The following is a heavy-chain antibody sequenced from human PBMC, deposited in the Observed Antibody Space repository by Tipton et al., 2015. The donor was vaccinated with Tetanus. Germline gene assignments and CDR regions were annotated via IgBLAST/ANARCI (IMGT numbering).Heavy chain of an antibody. D-gene: IGHD2-2*01. CDR2: ISHSGSS. Sequence: TLSLTCTVSGGSFSLYYWNWVRQSPGKGLEWIGEISHSGSSSYNPSLKSRVTMSLDTSKNQFSVRLTSVTAADTAVYYCARVACSSTSCYSHYFDYWGPGSLVTVSS. CDR3: ARVACSSTSCYSHYFDY. CDR1: GGSFSLYY. V-gene: IGHV4-34*01. J-gene: IGHJ4*02.